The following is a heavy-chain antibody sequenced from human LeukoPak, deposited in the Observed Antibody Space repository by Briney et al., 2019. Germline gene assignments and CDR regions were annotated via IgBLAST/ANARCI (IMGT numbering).Heavy chain of an antibody. CDR1: GGSISSGGYY. CDR3: ARAPAVPVLDY. CDR2: IYCSGST. J-gene: IGHJ4*02. V-gene: IGHV4-31*03. D-gene: IGHD6-13*01. Sequence: KTSETLSLTCTVSGGSISSGGYYWSWIRQHPGKGLEWIGYIYCSGSTYYNPSLKSRVTISVDTSKNQFSLKLSSVTAADTAVYYCARAPAVPVLDYWGQGTLVTVSS.